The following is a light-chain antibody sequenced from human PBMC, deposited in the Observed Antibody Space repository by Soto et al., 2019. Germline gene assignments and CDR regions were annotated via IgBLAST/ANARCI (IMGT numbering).Light chain of an antibody. CDR1: QSVNSNY. V-gene: IGKV3-20*01. CDR2: DAS. CDR3: QLRGNSPMYT. J-gene: IGKJ2*01. Sequence: EIVLTQSPGTLSLSPGERATLSCRASQSVNSNYLAWYQQKPGQAPRLLIYDASSRATGVPDRFGGSGSGTDFTLTISRLEPEDFAVYYCQLRGNSPMYTFCQGTKLQIK.